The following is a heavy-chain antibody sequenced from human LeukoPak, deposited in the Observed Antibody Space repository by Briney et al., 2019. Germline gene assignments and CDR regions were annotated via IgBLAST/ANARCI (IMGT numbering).Heavy chain of an antibody. J-gene: IGHJ4*02. CDR1: GFSFSSYA. D-gene: IGHD3-16*01. CDR3: AKWPEGAMDYFDY. V-gene: IGHV3-23*01. Sequence: GGSLRLSCAASGFSFSSYAMTWARQAPVKGLEWVSAISGDGTRTYYADSVKGRFTISRDNSKNTLYLEMSSLRVEDTAIYYCAKWPEGAMDYFDYWGQGTLVTVSS. CDR2: ISGDGTRT.